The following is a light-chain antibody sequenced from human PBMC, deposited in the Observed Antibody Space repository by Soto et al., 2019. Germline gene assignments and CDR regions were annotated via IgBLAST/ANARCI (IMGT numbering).Light chain of an antibody. CDR2: DAS. Sequence: DIQMTQSPSTLSASVGDRVTITCRASQRIINWLAWYQQKPGKAPNLLIYDASSLKSGVPSRFSGSGSGTEFTLTISSLQPADFATYYCQQYNNYPLTFGQGTKVDIK. V-gene: IGKV1-5*01. CDR1: QRIINW. J-gene: IGKJ1*01. CDR3: QQYNNYPLT.